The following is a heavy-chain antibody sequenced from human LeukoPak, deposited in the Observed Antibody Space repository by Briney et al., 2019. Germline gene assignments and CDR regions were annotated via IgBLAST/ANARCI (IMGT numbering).Heavy chain of an antibody. D-gene: IGHD6-6*01. CDR2: IYPGDSDT. Sequence: GESLKISCKGSGYSFTSYWIGWVRQMPGKGLEWVGIIYPGDSDTRYSPFSQGQVTISADKSISTAYLQWSSLKASDTAMYYCARHIAARPNYYYYYMDVWGKGTTVTVSS. V-gene: IGHV5-51*01. CDR3: ARHIAARPNYYYYYMDV. J-gene: IGHJ6*03. CDR1: GYSFTSYW.